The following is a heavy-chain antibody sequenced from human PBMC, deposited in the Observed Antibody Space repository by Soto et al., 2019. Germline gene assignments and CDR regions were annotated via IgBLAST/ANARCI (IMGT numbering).Heavy chain of an antibody. CDR1: GGSISSGGYS. Sequence: QLQLQESGSGLVKPSQTLSLTCAVSGGSISSGGYSWSWIRQPPGKGLEWIGYIYHSGSTYYNPSLKSRVTISVDRSKHQFSLKLSSVTAADTAVYYCAREGYDSSGYYYVGAFDIWGQGTMVTVSS. D-gene: IGHD3-22*01. CDR3: AREGYDSSGYYYVGAFDI. J-gene: IGHJ3*02. CDR2: IYHSGST. V-gene: IGHV4-30-2*01.